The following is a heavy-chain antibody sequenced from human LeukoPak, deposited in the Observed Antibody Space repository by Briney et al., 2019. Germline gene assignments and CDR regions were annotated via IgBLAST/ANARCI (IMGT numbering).Heavy chain of an antibody. V-gene: IGHV4-39*01. D-gene: IGHD6-19*01. Sequence: SETLSLTCTVSGGSISSSSYYWGWIRQPPGKGLEWIGSIYYSGSTYYNPSLKSRVTISVDTSKNQFSLKLSSVTAADTAVYYCARFYSGWYIDWYFVLWGRGTLVTVSS. CDR2: IYYSGST. J-gene: IGHJ2*01. CDR3: ARFYSGWYIDWYFVL. CDR1: GGSISSSSYY.